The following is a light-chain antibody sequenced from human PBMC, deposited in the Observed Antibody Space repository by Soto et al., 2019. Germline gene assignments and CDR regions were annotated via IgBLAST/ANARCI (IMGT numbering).Light chain of an antibody. V-gene: IGKV1-39*01. CDR2: AAS. J-gene: IGKJ5*01. Sequence: DIQMTQSPSTLPASVGDRVTIACRASRPIGNYLNWYQQKPGEAPKVLIFAASSLRSGVPSRFSGSGYGTDFTLTINNLHPEDSATYYCQQTHAVPLTFGQGTRLEIK. CDR3: QQTHAVPLT. CDR1: RPIGNY.